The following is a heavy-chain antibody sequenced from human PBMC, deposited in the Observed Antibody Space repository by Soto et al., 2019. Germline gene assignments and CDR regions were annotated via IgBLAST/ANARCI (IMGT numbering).Heavy chain of an antibody. J-gene: IGHJ4*02. V-gene: IGHV3-15*07. CDR2: VKSKIDDETT. Sequence: EGRLVESGGGLVKPEESLRLSCAASGFIFRSAWMNWVRQAPGKGLEWVGRVKSKIDDETTDYAAPVKGRFTITRYDSNSGVYLKMNSVKIEDTAVYFCTTSKVSGVGAFDYWGPGTVVTVSS. D-gene: IGHD1-26*01. CDR3: TTSKVSGVGAFDY. CDR1: GFIFRSAW.